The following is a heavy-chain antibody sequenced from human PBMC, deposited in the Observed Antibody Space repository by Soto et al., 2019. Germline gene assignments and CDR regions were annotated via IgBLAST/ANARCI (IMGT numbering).Heavy chain of an antibody. Sequence: SVKVSCKASGGTFSSYAISWVRQAPGQGLEWMGGIIPIFGTANYAQKFQGRVTITADKSTSTAYMELSSLRSEDTAVYYCARDSSRVRYFDWLLSGWFDPWGQGTLVTVSS. V-gene: IGHV1-69*06. CDR1: GGTFSSYA. CDR3: ARDSSRVRYFDWLLSGWFDP. J-gene: IGHJ5*02. CDR2: IIPIFGTA. D-gene: IGHD3-9*01.